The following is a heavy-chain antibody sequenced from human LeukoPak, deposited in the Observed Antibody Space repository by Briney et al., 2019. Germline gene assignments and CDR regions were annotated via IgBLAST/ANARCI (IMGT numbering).Heavy chain of an antibody. CDR3: AREGGPYRPLDY. CDR2: IHYSWST. V-gene: IGHV4-59*12. Sequence: SETLSLTCSVSGGSMSSNYWSWIRQPPGKGLEWIGYIHYSWSTNYNPSLKSRVTISLDTSKNQFSLKLSSVTAADTAVYYCAREGGPYRPLDYSGQGTLVTVSS. CDR1: GGSMSSNY. J-gene: IGHJ4*02.